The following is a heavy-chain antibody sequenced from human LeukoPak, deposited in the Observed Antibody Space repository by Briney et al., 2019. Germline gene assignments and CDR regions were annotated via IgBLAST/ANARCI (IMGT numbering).Heavy chain of an antibody. CDR3: ARSYCSSTSCSKFDY. Sequence: EASVKVSCKASGYTFTSYGISWVRQAPGQGLEWMGWISAYNGNTNYAQKLQGRVTMTTDTSTSTAYMELRSLRSDDTAVYYCARSYCSSTSCSKFDYWGQGTLVTVSS. D-gene: IGHD2-2*01. CDR2: ISAYNGNT. V-gene: IGHV1-18*01. J-gene: IGHJ4*02. CDR1: GYTFTSYG.